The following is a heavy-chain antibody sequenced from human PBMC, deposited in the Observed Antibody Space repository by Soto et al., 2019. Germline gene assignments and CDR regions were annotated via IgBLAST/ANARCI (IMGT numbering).Heavy chain of an antibody. Sequence: EVQLLESGGGLVQPGGSLRLSCAASGFTFSSYAMRWVRQAPVKGLEWVSAISGSGGSTYYADSVKGRFTISRDNSTHTLYLQMNSLRAEDTAVYYCARRGSGSYYDYWGQGTLVTVSS. D-gene: IGHD1-26*01. CDR2: ISGSGGST. V-gene: IGHV3-23*01. CDR3: ARRGSGSYYDY. J-gene: IGHJ4*02. CDR1: GFTFSSYA.